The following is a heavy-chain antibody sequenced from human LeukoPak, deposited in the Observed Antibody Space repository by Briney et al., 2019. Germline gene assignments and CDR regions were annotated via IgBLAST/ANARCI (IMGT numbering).Heavy chain of an antibody. CDR3: AREIGIAGWAFDI. V-gene: IGHV1-2*02. CDR1: GYTFTSYY. J-gene: IGHJ3*02. Sequence: ASVKVSCKASGYTFTSYYMHWVRQAPGQGLEWMGWINPNSGGTNYAQKFQGRVTMTRDTSISTAYMELSRLRSDDTAVYYCAREIGIAGWAFDIWGQGTMVTVSS. CDR2: INPNSGGT. D-gene: IGHD1-20*01.